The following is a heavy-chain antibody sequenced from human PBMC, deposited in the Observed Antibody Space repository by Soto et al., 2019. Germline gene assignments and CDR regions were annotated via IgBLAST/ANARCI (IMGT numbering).Heavy chain of an antibody. CDR1: GGSFSGYY. Sequence: QVQLQQWGAGLLKPSETLSLTCAVYGGSFSGYYWSWIRQPPGKGLEWIGEINHSGSTNYNPALNSRVTIPVDTSKNEFSLKLSSVTAADTAVDYCARAGYMVRYNGYYLDYWGQRTLVTVSS. D-gene: IGHD1-20*01. J-gene: IGHJ4*02. CDR3: ARAGYMVRYNGYYLDY. CDR2: INHSGST. V-gene: IGHV4-34*01.